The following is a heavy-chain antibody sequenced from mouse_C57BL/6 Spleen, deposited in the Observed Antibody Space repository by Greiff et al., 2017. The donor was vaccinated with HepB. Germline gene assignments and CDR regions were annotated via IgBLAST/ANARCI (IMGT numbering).Heavy chain of an antibody. J-gene: IGHJ3*01. V-gene: IGHV1-81*01. Sequence: QVQLQQSGAELARPGASVKLSCKASGYTFTSYGISWVKQRTGQGLEWIGEIYPRSGNTYYNEKFKGKATLTADKSSSTAYMELRSLTSGDSAVYFCASPLITTVVATRAYWGQGTLVTVSA. CDR3: ASPLITTVVATRAY. CDR1: GYTFTSYG. CDR2: IYPRSGNT. D-gene: IGHD1-1*01.